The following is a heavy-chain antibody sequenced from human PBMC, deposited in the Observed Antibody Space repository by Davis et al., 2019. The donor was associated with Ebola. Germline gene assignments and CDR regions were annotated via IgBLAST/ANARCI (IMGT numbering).Heavy chain of an antibody. CDR2: IYYSGTT. CDR1: GGSVSSGGHY. CDR3: ARAMVTMVSFAFDI. Sequence: SETLSLTCTVSGGSVSSGGHYWSWIRQPPGKGLEWIAYIYYSGTTNYNPSLKSRVTISVDKSKNQFSLKLSSVTAADTAVYYCARAMVTMVSFAFDIWGQGTVVTVSS. D-gene: IGHD3-10*01. V-gene: IGHV4-61*08. J-gene: IGHJ3*02.